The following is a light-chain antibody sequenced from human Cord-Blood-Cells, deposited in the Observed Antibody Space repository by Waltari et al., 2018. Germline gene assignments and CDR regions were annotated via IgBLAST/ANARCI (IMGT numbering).Light chain of an antibody. V-gene: IGKV3-20*01. CDR3: QQYGSSPLT. J-gene: IGKJ4*01. CDR2: GAS. Sequence: DIVLTQSPGTLSLSPGERATLSCRASQSVSSSYLAWYQQKPGQAPRLLIYGASSRATGIPVRFSGSGSGTDFTLTISRLEPEDFAVYYCQQYGSSPLTFGGGTKVEIK. CDR1: QSVSSSY.